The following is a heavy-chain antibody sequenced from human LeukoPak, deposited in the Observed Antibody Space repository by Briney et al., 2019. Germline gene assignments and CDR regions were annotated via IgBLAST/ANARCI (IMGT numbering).Heavy chain of an antibody. CDR2: ISAYNGNT. Sequence: GASVKVSCKASGYTFTSYGISWVRQAPGQGLEWMGWISAYNGNTNYPQKLQGGVTMTTDTSTSTAYMELRSLRSDDTAVYYCARRASYYSGYDQYYYYGMDVWGKGTTVTVSS. CDR3: ARRASYYSGYDQYYYYGMDV. J-gene: IGHJ6*04. CDR1: GYTFTSYG. D-gene: IGHD5-12*01. V-gene: IGHV1-18*04.